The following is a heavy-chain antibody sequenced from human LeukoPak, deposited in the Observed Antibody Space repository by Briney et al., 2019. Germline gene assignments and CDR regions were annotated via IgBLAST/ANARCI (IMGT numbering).Heavy chain of an antibody. CDR2: IYTSGST. D-gene: IGHD7-27*01. CDR1: VGTISSGSYY. CDR3: ARQTGDSPYYYGMDV. J-gene: IGHJ6*02. Sequence: PSETLSLTCTVSVGTISSGSYYWIWIRQPAGRGLEWIRRIYTSGSTNYNPSLKSRVTISVDTSKNQFSLKLSSVTAADTAIYYCARQTGDSPYYYGMDVRGQGTTVTVSS. V-gene: IGHV4-61*02.